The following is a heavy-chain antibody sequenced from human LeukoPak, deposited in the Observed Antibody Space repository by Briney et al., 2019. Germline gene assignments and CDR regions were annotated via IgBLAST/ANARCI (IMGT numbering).Heavy chain of an antibody. V-gene: IGHV4-59*08. D-gene: IGHD3-22*01. CDR1: GGSISGYY. J-gene: IGHJ6*02. Sequence: PSETLSLTCTVSGGSISGYYWSWIRQPPGKGLEWIGYIYYSGITTYHPSLKSRVTISVDTSKNKFSLKMSPVTAADTAVYHCARLRSGSSGYYSMDVWGQGTTVTVSS. CDR3: ARLRSGSSGYYSMDV. CDR2: IYYSGIT.